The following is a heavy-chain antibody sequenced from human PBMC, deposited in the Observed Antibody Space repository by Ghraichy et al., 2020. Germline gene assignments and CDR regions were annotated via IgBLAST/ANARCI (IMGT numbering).Heavy chain of an antibody. J-gene: IGHJ5*02. CDR3: AKDPVHSGTTVTFGWFDP. D-gene: IGHD4-17*01. CDR1: GFTFSSYG. V-gene: IGHV3-30*02. CDR2: IRYDGSNK. Sequence: GGSLRLSCAASGFTFSSYGMHWVRQAPGKGLEWVAFIRYDGSNKYYADSVKCRFTISRDNSKNTLYLQMNSLRAEDTAVYYCAKDPVHSGTTVTFGWFDPWGQGTLVTVSS.